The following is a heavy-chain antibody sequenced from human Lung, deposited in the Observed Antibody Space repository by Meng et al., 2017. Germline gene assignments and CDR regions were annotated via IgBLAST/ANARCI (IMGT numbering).Heavy chain of an antibody. D-gene: IGHD4-11*01. V-gene: IGHV4-34*01. J-gene: IGHJ4*02. Sequence: QLHLQQCGSRLSTPSETLSLTCVVSGWSFIDYYWSLIRQPPGKGLEWIGEINHSGSTNYHPSLESRATISVDTSQNNLSLKLSSVTAADSAVYYCARGPTTMAHDFDYWGQGTLVTVSS. CDR3: ARGPTTMAHDFDY. CDR2: INHSGST. CDR1: GWSFIDYY.